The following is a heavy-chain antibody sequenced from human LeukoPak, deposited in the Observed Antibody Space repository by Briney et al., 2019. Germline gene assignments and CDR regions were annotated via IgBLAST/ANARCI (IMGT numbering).Heavy chain of an antibody. CDR3: ARDCSGGSCYGTFFAYAFDI. Sequence: ASVKVSCKASGYTFTGYYMHWVRQAPGQGLEWMGRINPNSGGTNYAQKFQGRVTMTRDTSISTAYMELSSLRSEDTAVYYCARDCSGGSCYGTFFAYAFDIWGQGTMVTVSS. V-gene: IGHV1-2*06. CDR1: GYTFTGYY. J-gene: IGHJ3*02. D-gene: IGHD2-15*01. CDR2: INPNSGGT.